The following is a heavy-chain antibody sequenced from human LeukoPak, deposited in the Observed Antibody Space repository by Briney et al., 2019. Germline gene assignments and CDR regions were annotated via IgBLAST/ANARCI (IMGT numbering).Heavy chain of an antibody. CDR2: IYSGGST. Sequence: GGSLRLSCAASRFSFSDHYMSWVRQAPGKGLEWVSVIYSGGSTYYADSVKGRFTISRDNSKNTLYLQMNSLRAEDTAVYYCARDLGGNSDYWGQGTLVTVSS. CDR1: RFSFSDHY. CDR3: ARDLGGNSDY. J-gene: IGHJ4*02. V-gene: IGHV3-66*01. D-gene: IGHD4-23*01.